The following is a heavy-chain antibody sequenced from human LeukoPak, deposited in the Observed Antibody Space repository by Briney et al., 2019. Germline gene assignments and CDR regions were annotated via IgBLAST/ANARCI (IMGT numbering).Heavy chain of an antibody. CDR3: ARGDSSGYYHAFDI. CDR2: IYYSGST. J-gene: IGHJ3*02. D-gene: IGHD3-22*01. Sequence: PSQTLSLTCTVSGGSISSGGYYWSWIRQHPGKGLEWIGYIYYSGSTYYNPSLKSRVTISVDTSKNQFSLELSSVTAADTAVYYCARGDSSGYYHAFDIWGQGTLVTVSS. CDR1: GGSISSGGYY. V-gene: IGHV4-31*03.